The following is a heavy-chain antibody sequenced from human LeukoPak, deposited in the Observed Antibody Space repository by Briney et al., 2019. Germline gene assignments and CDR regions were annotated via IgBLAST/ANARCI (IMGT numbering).Heavy chain of an antibody. Sequence: PSETLSLTCSVSGDSISSGPSYWGWIRQPPGKGLEWIGTIYYSMSTYYNPSLKSRVAISVDTSKNQFSLKLRSVTAADTAVFYCATGYCSSTSCYRYDSSGTDAFDIWGQGTMVTVSS. J-gene: IGHJ3*02. V-gene: IGHV4-39*01. D-gene: IGHD2-2*01. CDR2: IYYSMST. CDR3: ATGYCSSTSCYRYDSSGTDAFDI. CDR1: GDSISSGPSY.